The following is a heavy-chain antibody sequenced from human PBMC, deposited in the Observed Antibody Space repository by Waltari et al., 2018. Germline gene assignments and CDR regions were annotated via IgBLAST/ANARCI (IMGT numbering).Heavy chain of an antibody. CDR1: GGSISSYY. D-gene: IGHD3-10*01. V-gene: IGHV4-59*01. Sequence: QVQLQESGPGLVKPSETLSLTCPVSGGSISSYYWSWIRQPPGKGLEWIGYIYYSGSTNYNPSLKSRVTISVDTSKNQFSLKLSSVTAADTAVYYCARGISAGDQLDYWGQGTLVTVSS. CDR2: IYYSGST. CDR3: ARGISAGDQLDY. J-gene: IGHJ4*02.